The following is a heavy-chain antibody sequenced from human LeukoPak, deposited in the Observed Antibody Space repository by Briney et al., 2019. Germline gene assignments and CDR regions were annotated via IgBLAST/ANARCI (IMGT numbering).Heavy chain of an antibody. V-gene: IGHV1-18*01. D-gene: IGHD1-20*01. Sequence: ASVKVSCKASGYTFKNYAIIWVRQAPGQGLEWMGWISSYNGYTHYAQKFQGRVTMTTDTSTSPAYMELRSLRSDDTAVYYCARDANWNYYYYNYKDVWGTGTTVTVSS. CDR3: ARDANWNYYYYNYKDV. J-gene: IGHJ6*03. CDR1: GYTFKNYA. CDR2: ISSYNGYT.